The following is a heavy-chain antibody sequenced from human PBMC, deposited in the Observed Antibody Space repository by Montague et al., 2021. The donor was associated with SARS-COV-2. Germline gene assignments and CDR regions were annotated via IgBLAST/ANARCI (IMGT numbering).Heavy chain of an antibody. CDR1: GFTFSSYS. CDR2: ISSSSSTI. CDR3: ARDLRWGYYDILTGYYRPLDY. V-gene: IGHV3-48*04. D-gene: IGHD3-9*01. J-gene: IGHJ4*02. Sequence: SLRLSCAASGFTFSSYSMNWVRQAPGKGLEWVSYISSSSSTIYYADSVKGRFTISRDNATNSLYLQMNSLRAEDTAVYYCARDLRWGYYDILTGYYRPLDYGGQGTLVTVSS.